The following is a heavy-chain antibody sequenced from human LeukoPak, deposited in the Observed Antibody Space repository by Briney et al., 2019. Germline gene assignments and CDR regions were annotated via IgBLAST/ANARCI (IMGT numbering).Heavy chain of an antibody. D-gene: IGHD1-14*01. J-gene: IGHJ4*02. CDR3: ATNLEVLVGR. V-gene: IGHV1-24*01. CDR2: FDPEDGET. CDR1: EYILTEFS. Sequence: ASVKVSCTVPEYILTEFSMRCGRQAPGKGLEWMGSFDPEDGETINAQKFQGRVIMTEDTTTDTAYMELTSLTSEDTAVYFCATNLEVLVGRWGQGTLVTVSS.